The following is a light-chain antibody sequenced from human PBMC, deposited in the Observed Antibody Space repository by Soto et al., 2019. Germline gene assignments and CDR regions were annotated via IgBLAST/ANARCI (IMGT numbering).Light chain of an antibody. J-gene: IGLJ2*01. V-gene: IGLV2-8*01. Sequence: QSVLTQPPSASGSPGQSVTISCTGTSSDVGGYNYVSWYQHHPGKGPKLMIYEVSKRTSGVPDRFSGSKSGNTASLTVSGLQAEDEADYYCSSVAGSNTVFGGGTKVTVL. CDR2: EVS. CDR1: SSDVGGYNY. CDR3: SSVAGSNTV.